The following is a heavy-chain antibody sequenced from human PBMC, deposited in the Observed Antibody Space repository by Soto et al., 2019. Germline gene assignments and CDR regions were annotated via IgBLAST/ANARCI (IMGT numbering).Heavy chain of an antibody. CDR1: GFTFWSYA. CDR2: ISGSGGST. J-gene: IGHJ5*02. Sequence: GALRLSRATPGFTFWSYAISWVRQAPGKGLEWVSAISGSGGSTYYADSVKGRFTISRDNSKNTLYLQMNSLRAEDTAVYYCAKDAIDPWGQGTLVTVSS. V-gene: IGHV3-23*01. CDR3: AKDAIDP.